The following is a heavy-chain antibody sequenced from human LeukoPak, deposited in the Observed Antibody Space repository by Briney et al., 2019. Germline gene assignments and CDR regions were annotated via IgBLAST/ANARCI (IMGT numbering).Heavy chain of an antibody. V-gene: IGHV1-2*02. Sequence: GASVKVSCKASAYTFTGYYMHWVRQAPGQGLEWMGWINPNSGGTNYAQKFQGRVTMTRDTSISTAYMELSRLRSDDTAVYYCARSSYCSGGSCYGRLSDYWGQGTLVTVSS. J-gene: IGHJ4*02. CDR1: AYTFTGYY. CDR2: INPNSGGT. CDR3: ARSSYCSGGSCYGRLSDY. D-gene: IGHD2-15*01.